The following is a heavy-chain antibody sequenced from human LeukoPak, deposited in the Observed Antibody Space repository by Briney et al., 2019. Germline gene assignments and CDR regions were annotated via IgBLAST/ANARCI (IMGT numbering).Heavy chain of an antibody. CDR1: GFTFDDYA. D-gene: IGHD6-13*01. Sequence: GGSLRLSCAASGFTFDDYAMHWVRQAPGKGLEWVSGISWNSGSIGYADSVKGRSTISRDNAKNSLYLQMNSLRAEDTALYYCAKGVAAAEGPFDYWGQGTLVTVSS. V-gene: IGHV3-9*01. CDR3: AKGVAAAEGPFDY. CDR2: ISWNSGSI. J-gene: IGHJ4*02.